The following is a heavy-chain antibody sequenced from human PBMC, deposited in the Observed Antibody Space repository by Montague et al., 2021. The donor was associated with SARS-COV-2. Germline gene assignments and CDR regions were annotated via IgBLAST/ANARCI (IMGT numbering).Heavy chain of an antibody. CDR1: GDSISSYY. Sequence: SETLSLTCTVSGDSISSYYWSWIRQPPGKGLEWIGYIYYSGNTYYNPSLKSRVTISVDTSKNQFSLKLSSVTAADTAVYYCARHPGTTIFGVVRYAGGFDYWGQGTLVTVSS. CDR3: ARHPGTTIFGVVRYAGGFDY. CDR2: IYYSGNT. V-gene: IGHV4-59*08. J-gene: IGHJ4*02. D-gene: IGHD3-3*01.